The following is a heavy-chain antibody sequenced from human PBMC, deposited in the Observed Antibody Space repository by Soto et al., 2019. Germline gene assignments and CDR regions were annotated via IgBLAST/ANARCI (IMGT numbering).Heavy chain of an antibody. Sequence: SVKVSCKASGGTFSSYAISWVRQAPGQGLEWMGGIIAIFGTANDAQKFEGRVTITADESTSTAYMELSSLRSEDTAVYYCARPAWTTVTRDYYYGMDVWGQGTTVTVSS. D-gene: IGHD4-4*01. CDR1: GGTFSSYA. V-gene: IGHV1-69*13. CDR3: ARPAWTTVTRDYYYGMDV. J-gene: IGHJ6*02. CDR2: IIAIFGTA.